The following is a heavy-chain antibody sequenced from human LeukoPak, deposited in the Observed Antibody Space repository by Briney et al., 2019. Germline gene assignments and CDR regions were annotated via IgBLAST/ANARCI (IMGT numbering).Heavy chain of an antibody. J-gene: IGHJ6*02. CDR3: ARRLQLDYGMDV. D-gene: IGHD5-18*01. Sequence: SETLSPTCTVSGGSISSGGYYWSWIRQHPGKGLEWIGYIYYGGSTYYNPSLKSRVTISVDTSKNQFSLKLSSVTAADTAVYYCARRLQLDYGMDVWGQGTTVTVSS. CDR2: IYYGGST. CDR1: GGSISSGGYY. V-gene: IGHV4-31*03.